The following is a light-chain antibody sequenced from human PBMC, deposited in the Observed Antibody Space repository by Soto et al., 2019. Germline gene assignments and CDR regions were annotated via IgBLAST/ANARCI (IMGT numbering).Light chain of an antibody. CDR1: QDIRKY. CDR3: QQYDKLVT. J-gene: IGKJ1*01. CDR2: DAS. Sequence: DVQMTQSPSSLSASIGDRVTITCQASQDIRKYLNWYQQKPGKAPDLLIHDASNLETGVPSRFSGSGSATLFTFTISSLQPEDIATYYCQQYDKLVTFGRGTKV. V-gene: IGKV1-33*01.